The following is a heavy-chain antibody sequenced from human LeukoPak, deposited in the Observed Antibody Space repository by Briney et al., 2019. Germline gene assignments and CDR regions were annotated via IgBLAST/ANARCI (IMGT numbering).Heavy chain of an antibody. Sequence: SETLSLTCTVSGVSISSGGYYWSWIRQHPGKGLEWIGYIYYSGSTYYNPSLKSRVTISVDTSKNQFSLKLSSVTAADTAVYYCARGYYLPKTAEVGTTALFDYWGQGTLVTVSS. CDR2: IYYSGST. J-gene: IGHJ4*02. CDR1: GVSISSGGYY. CDR3: ARGYYLPKTAEVGTTALFDY. D-gene: IGHD1-1*01. V-gene: IGHV4-31*03.